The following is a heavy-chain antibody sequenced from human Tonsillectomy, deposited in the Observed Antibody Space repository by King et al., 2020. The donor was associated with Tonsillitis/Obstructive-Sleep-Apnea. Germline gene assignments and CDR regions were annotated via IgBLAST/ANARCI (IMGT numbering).Heavy chain of an antibody. J-gene: IGHJ4*02. CDR3: ARGGPKGSTDY. D-gene: IGHD2-15*01. CDR1: GFSISNYW. V-gene: IGHV3-74*01. Sequence: VQLVESGGGLVQPGGSLRFSCAASGFSISNYWMYWVRQAPGKGLVWVSRIKSDGSSTTYADSVKGRFTISRDNAKNTLYLQMISLRAEDTAVYYCARGGPKGSTDYWGQGTLVTVSS. CDR2: IKSDGSST.